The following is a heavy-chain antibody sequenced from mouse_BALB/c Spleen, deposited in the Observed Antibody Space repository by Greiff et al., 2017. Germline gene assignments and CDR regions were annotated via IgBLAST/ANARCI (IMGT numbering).Heavy chain of an antibody. CDR1: GFNIKDTY. Sequence: EVKLMESGAELVKPGASVKLSCTASGFNIKDTYMHWVKQRPEQGLEWIGRIDPANGNTKYDPKFQGKATITADTSSNTAYLQLSSLTSEDTAVYYCARGDYYGSPFDYWGQGTTLTVSS. CDR2: IDPANGNT. D-gene: IGHD1-1*01. J-gene: IGHJ2*01. V-gene: IGHV14-3*02. CDR3: ARGDYYGSPFDY.